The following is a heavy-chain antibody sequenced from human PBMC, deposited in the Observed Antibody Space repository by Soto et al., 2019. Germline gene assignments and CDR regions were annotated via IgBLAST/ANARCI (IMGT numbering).Heavy chain of an antibody. CDR3: ARDLGITGTTRYYYGMDV. V-gene: IGHV1-2*04. CDR2: INPNSGGT. D-gene: IGHD1-7*01. J-gene: IGHJ6*02. Sequence: ASVKVSCKASGYTFTGYYMHWVRQAPGQGLEWMGWINPNSGGTNYAQKFQGWVTMTRDTSISTAYMELSRLRSGDTAVYYCARDLGITGTTRYYYGMDVWGQGTTVTVSS. CDR1: GYTFTGYY.